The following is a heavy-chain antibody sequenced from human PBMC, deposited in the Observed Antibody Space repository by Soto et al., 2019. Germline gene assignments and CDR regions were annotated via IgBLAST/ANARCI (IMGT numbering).Heavy chain of an antibody. CDR3: ARGAPVVNDY. V-gene: IGHV4-30-2*01. Sequence: QLQLQESGSGLVKPSQTLSLTCAVSGGSISSGGYSWSWIRQPPGKGLEWIGYIYHSGSTYYNPSLKSRVTIPVARSKYQFSLRLSSVTAADTAVYYCARGAPVVNDYWGQGTLVTVSS. CDR2: IYHSGST. CDR1: GGSISSGGYS. J-gene: IGHJ4*02. D-gene: IGHD3-22*01.